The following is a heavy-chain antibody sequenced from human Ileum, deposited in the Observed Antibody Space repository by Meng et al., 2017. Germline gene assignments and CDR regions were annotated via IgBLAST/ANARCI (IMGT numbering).Heavy chain of an antibody. V-gene: IGHV3-11*01. Sequence: VRLCGAWVGLVMPVGFLRLSLSAPGITLSDYYMSWIRQAPGKVLEWVSYISNSGSNIYYVDSVKGRFTISRDNAKNSLYLQMNSLRAEDTAVHYCATLSYSSLGYWGQGTLVTVSS. D-gene: IGHD1-26*01. J-gene: IGHJ4*02. CDR3: ATLSYSSLGY. CDR1: GITLSDYY. CDR2: ISNSGSNI.